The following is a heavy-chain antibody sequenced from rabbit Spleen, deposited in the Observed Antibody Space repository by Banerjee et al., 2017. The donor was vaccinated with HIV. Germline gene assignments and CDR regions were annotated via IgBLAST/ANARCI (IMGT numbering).Heavy chain of an antibody. CDR1: GFSFSSKYY. CDR3: ARDTSSSFSSYGMDL. Sequence: QEQLEESGGDLVKPEGSLTLTCTASGFSFSSKYYMCWVRQAPGTGLEWIACIDGGGSGTTYYATWAKGRFTISKTSSTTVTLQMTRLTAADTATYFCARDTSSSFSSYGMDLWGPGTLVTVS. CDR2: IDGGGSGTT. V-gene: IGHV1S45*01. D-gene: IGHD1-1*01. J-gene: IGHJ6*01.